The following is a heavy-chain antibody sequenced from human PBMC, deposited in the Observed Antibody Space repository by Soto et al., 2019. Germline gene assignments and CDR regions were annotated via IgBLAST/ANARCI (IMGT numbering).Heavy chain of an antibody. Sequence: SETLSLTCSVSGASIRSGGYYWSWLRQSPGKGLEWIGHIYYTGSTFYSPSLKSRLTISLDTSKNQFSLDLRSVTAADTAMYYCARIEMASIKWGRGTLVTV. CDR1: GASIRSGGYY. CDR2: IYYTGST. V-gene: IGHV4-31*03. J-gene: IGHJ4*02. CDR3: ARIEMASIK.